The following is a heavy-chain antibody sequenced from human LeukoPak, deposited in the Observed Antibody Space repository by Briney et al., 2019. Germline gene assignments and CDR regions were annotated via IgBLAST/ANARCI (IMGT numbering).Heavy chain of an antibody. V-gene: IGHV3-66*01. D-gene: IGHD4-17*01. J-gene: IGHJ1*01. Sequence: GGSLRLSCAASGFTVTTNHMSWVRQAPGKGLEWVSVFYRGGTTYYADSVKGRFTISRDNSKNTLYLQMNSLRAEDTAVYYCARVDYGDDQYFQHWGQGTLVTVSS. CDR1: GFTVTTNH. CDR2: FYRGGTT. CDR3: ARVDYGDDQYFQH.